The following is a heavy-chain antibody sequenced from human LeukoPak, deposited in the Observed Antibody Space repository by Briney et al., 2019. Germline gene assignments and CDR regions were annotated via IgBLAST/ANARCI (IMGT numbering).Heavy chain of an antibody. D-gene: IGHD3-22*01. CDR3: VGYYYDCSGYDLGYYFDY. Sequence: SVKVSRKASGGTFSSYAISWVRQPPAQGLEWMGGIIPIFGTATYAQKFQGRVTITADKSTSTAYMELSSLRSEDTAVYYGVGYYYDCSGYDLGYYFDYWGQRTLVTVSS. CDR1: GGTFSSYA. J-gene: IGHJ4*02. V-gene: IGHV1-69*06. CDR2: IIPIFGTA.